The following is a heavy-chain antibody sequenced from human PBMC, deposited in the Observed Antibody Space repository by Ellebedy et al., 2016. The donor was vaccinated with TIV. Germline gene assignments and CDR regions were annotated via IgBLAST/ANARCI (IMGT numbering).Heavy chain of an antibody. CDR3: ARSAGRRARNDY. Sequence: MPSETLSLTCTVSGGSISSDGYYWSWHRQHPGKGLVSIGYIYYNGSTYYNPSLKSRISISVDTAKTQFSLKLSSVTAADTAVYYCARSAGRRARNDYWGQGTLVTVSS. CDR1: GGSISSDGYY. V-gene: IGHV4-31*03. D-gene: IGHD6-25*01. J-gene: IGHJ4*02. CDR2: IYYNGST.